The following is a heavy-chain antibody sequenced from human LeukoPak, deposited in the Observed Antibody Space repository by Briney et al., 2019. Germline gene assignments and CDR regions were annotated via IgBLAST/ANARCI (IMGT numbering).Heavy chain of an antibody. Sequence: GGSLRLSCAASGFTFSSYAMSWVRQAPGKGLEWVSTSIDSNTYYADSVKGRFTISRDNSKNTLYLQMNSLRAEDTAVYYCARLRRDYGDYNPDYWGQGTLVTVSS. J-gene: IGHJ4*02. CDR3: ARLRRDYGDYNPDY. V-gene: IGHV3-23*01. CDR1: GFTFSSYA. D-gene: IGHD4-17*01. CDR2: SIDSNT.